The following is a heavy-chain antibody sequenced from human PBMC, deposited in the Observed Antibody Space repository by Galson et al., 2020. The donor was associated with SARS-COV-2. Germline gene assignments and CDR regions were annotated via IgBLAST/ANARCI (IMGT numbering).Heavy chain of an antibody. CDR1: GFSLTTIGMS. CDR2: IDWDDGK. D-gene: IGHD3-22*01. Sequence: SGPTLVKPTETLRLTCTFSGFSLTTIGMSVNWVRQAPGKALEWLAFIDWDDGKYYSTSLETRLTISKDTSRNQVVLTMTNMDPVDTATYYCTRISMIVGGTAGAYFDRWGQGTLVTVSS. J-gene: IGHJ4*02. CDR3: TRISMIVGGTAGAYFDR. V-gene: IGHV2-70*20.